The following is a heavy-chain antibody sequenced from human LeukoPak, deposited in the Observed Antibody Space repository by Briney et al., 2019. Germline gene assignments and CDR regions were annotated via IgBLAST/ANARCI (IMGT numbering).Heavy chain of an antibody. CDR3: ARGLGVVTAQSEQPKPRYFDL. Sequence: ASVKVSCKASGYAFNVHGITWVRQAPGQGLEWMGWISAYKGNTNYAQNLQGRVTMTTDTSTSTAYMELRSLRSDDTAVYYCARGLGVVTAQSEQPKPRYFDLWGRGTQVTVSS. J-gene: IGHJ2*01. CDR1: GYAFNVHG. D-gene: IGHD2-21*02. V-gene: IGHV1-18*01. CDR2: ISAYKGNT.